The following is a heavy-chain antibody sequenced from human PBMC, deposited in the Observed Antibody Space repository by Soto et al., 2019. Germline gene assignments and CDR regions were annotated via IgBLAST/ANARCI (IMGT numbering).Heavy chain of an antibody. CDR2: VHQSGAT. CDR1: GGSIHSSDW. CDR3: AGGVDH. Sequence: QVQLQESGPGLVKSSETLSLTCAISGGSIHSSDWRTWVRQPPGKGLEWIGEVHQSGATKYNPSLKSRVSVELDKSKNQFSLKLRSVTAADTGVYYCAGGVDHWGQGILVTVSS. V-gene: IGHV4-4*02. J-gene: IGHJ4*02.